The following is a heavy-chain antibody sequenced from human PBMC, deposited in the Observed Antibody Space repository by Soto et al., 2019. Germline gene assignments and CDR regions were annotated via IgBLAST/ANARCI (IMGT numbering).Heavy chain of an antibody. D-gene: IGHD3-16*01. CDR3: ATGGSYLSNNGCLYGYLDL. CDR1: SGSISSNNW. V-gene: IGHV4-4*02. J-gene: IGHJ2*01. Sequence: VHLQESGPGLVKASGTLSLTCAVSSGSISSNNWWSGVRQPPGKGLEWIGEIYHSGTTNYNQSLKSRVTISVNTAKHQFSLNLNSVTAADTSVYYCATGGSYLSNNGCLYGYLDLWGRGTLVSVSS. CDR2: IYHSGTT.